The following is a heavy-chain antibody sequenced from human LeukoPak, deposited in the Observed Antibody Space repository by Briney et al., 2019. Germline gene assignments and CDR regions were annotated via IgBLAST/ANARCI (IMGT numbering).Heavy chain of an antibody. J-gene: IGHJ5*02. D-gene: IGHD3-9*01. CDR1: GFTFSSYG. V-gene: IGHV3-23*01. Sequence: GGTLRLSCAASGFTFSSYGMSWVRQAPGKGLEWVSAISGSGGSTYYADSVKGRFTISRDNAKNSLYLQMNSLRAEDTAVYYCARAAAETGSFRDNWFDPWGQGTLVTVSS. CDR2: ISGSGGST. CDR3: ARAAAETGSFRDNWFDP.